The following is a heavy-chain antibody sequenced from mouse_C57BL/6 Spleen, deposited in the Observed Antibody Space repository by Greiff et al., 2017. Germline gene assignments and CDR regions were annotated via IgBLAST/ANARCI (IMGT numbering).Heavy chain of an antibody. CDR1: GYTFTDYE. J-gene: IGHJ2*01. CDR2: IDPETGGT. CDR3: TKDYYGSSYAFDY. D-gene: IGHD1-1*01. Sequence: QVQLQQSGAELVRPGASVTLSCKASGYTFTDYEMHWVKQTPVHGLEWIGAIDPETGGTAYNQKFKGKAILTADKSSSTAYMELRILTSEDSAVYYCTKDYYGSSYAFDYWGQGTTLTVSS. V-gene: IGHV1-15*01.